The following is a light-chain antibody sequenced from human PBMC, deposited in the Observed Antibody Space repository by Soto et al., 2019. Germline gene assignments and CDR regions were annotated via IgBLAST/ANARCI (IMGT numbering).Light chain of an antibody. CDR1: QGISKS. Sequence: DIQMTQSPSSLSASVGDRVTITCQADQGISKSLSWYQQKPGMAPKLLIYDASNLETGVPSRFSGSGSGIDFTLTISSLQPEDVGRYYCQQYDDLPFTFGGGTKVEIK. CDR3: QQYDDLPFT. CDR2: DAS. J-gene: IGKJ4*01. V-gene: IGKV1-33*01.